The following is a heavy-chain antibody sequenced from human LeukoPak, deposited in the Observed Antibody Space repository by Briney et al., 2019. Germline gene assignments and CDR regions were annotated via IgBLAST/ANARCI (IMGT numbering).Heavy chain of an antibody. CDR1: GYTFTGYY. CDR3: ARDLAVGYYDSSGYYGGY. CDR2: INPNSGGT. V-gene: IGHV1-2*06. Sequence: ASVKVSCKASGYTFTGYYMHWVRQAPGQGLEWMGRINPNSGGTNYAQKFQGRVTMTRDTSISTAYMELSRLRADDTAVYYCARDLAVGYYDSSGYYGGYWGQGTLVTVSS. D-gene: IGHD3-22*01. J-gene: IGHJ4*02.